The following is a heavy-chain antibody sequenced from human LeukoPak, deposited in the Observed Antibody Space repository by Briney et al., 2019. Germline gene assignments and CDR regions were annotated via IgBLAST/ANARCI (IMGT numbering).Heavy chain of an antibody. CDR1: GFTFSTYW. CDR3: ARAVTSTEGY. V-gene: IGHV3-7*03. D-gene: IGHD4-17*01. Sequence: GGSLRLSCAASGFTFSTYWMTWVRQAPGKGLEWVASINRDGSGKFYVDSVKGRFTISRDNAQESLYLEMNSLRAEDTAFYYCARAVTSTEGYWGQGTLVTVSS. CDR2: INRDGSGK. J-gene: IGHJ4*02.